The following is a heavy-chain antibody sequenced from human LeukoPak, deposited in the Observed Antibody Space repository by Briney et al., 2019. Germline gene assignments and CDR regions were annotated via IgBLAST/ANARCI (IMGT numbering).Heavy chain of an antibody. CDR3: ARGERGYSGYGPFDY. V-gene: IGHV4-39*07. Sequence: PSETLSLTCTVSGGSISSTIYYWGWIRQPPGKGLEWIGSIYSSGSTYYNPSLKSRVTISVDTSKNQFSLKLSSVTAADTAVYYCARGERGYSGYGPFDYWGQGTLVTVSS. D-gene: IGHD5-12*01. J-gene: IGHJ4*02. CDR2: IYSSGST. CDR1: GGSISSTIYY.